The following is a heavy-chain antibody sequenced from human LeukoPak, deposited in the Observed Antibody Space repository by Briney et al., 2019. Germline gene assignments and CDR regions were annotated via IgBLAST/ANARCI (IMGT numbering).Heavy chain of an antibody. D-gene: IGHD3-16*01. CDR2: IKQDGSEK. CDR1: GFTFSSYW. CDR3: ASGPGEDAFDI. Sequence: GGPLRLSCAASGFTFSSYWMSWVRQAPGKGLEWVANIKQDGSEKYYVDSVKGRFTISRDNAKNSLYLQMNSLRAEDTAVYYCASGPGEDAFDIWGQGTMVTVSS. V-gene: IGHV3-7*01. J-gene: IGHJ3*02.